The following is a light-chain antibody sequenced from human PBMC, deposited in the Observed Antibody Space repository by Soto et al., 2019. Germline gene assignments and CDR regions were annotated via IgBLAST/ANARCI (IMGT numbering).Light chain of an antibody. V-gene: IGKV1-5*03. CDR2: KAS. CDR1: QSISVW. CDR3: QQYNSYSAWT. Sequence: DIQMTQSPSTLSASVGDRVTITCRASQSISVWLAWYQQKAGKAPNLLIYKASRLESGVPSRFSGSGSETEFTLTISGLQPSDSATYYCQQYNSYSAWTFGQGTKVDTK. J-gene: IGKJ1*01.